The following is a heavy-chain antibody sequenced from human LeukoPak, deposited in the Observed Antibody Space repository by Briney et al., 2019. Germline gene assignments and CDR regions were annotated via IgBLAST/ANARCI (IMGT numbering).Heavy chain of an antibody. CDR2: ISYDGSNK. D-gene: IGHD1-7*01. J-gene: IGHJ4*02. CDR3: ARDIRELLYFDY. V-gene: IGHV3-30*04. CDR1: GFTFSSYA. Sequence: PGGSLRLSCAASGFTFSSYAMHWVRQAPGKGLEWVAVISYDGSNKYYADSVKGRFTISRDNSKNTLYLQMNSLRAEDTAVYYCARDIRELLYFDYWGQGTLVTVSS.